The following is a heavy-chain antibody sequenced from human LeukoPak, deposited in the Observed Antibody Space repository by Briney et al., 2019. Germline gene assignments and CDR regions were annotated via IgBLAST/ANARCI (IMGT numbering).Heavy chain of an antibody. CDR3: ATGIPYSSSWYSYTPYYYYGMDV. D-gene: IGHD6-13*01. V-gene: IGHV1-24*01. Sequence: ASVKVSCKVSGYTLTELSMHRVRQAPGKGLEWMGGFDPEDGETIYAQKFQGRVTMTEDTSTDTAYMELSSLRSEDTAVYYCATGIPYSSSWYSYTPYYYYGMDVWGQGTTVTVSS. CDR1: GYTLTELS. CDR2: FDPEDGET. J-gene: IGHJ6*02.